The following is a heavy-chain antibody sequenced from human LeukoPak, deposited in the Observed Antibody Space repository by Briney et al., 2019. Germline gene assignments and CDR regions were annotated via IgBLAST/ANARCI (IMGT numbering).Heavy chain of an antibody. CDR2: IGSSGGGI. V-gene: IGHV3-23*01. CDR1: GFTFSTYT. Sequence: HPGGSLRLSCAASGFTFSTYTMYWVRHPPGKRLEWVSIIGSSGGGIHYADSVKGRFTISRVNSKNALYLQMNSLRVEDTAVYYCAIDPNWGTHSRGQGVLVTVSS. D-gene: IGHD7-27*01. J-gene: IGHJ5*01. CDR3: AIDPNWGTHS.